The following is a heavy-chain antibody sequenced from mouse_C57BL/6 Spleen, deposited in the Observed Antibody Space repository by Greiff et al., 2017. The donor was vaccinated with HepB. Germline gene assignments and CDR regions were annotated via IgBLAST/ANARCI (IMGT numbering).Heavy chain of an antibody. Sequence: EVKLMESGGGLVKPGGSLKLSCAASGFTFSSYAMSWVRQTPEKRLEWVATISDGGSYTYYPDNVKGRFTISRDNAKNNLYLQMSHLKSEDTAMYYCARDGGNYGNWYFDVWGTGTTVTVSS. CDR2: ISDGGSYT. D-gene: IGHD2-1*01. CDR1: GFTFSSYA. CDR3: ARDGGNYGNWYFDV. J-gene: IGHJ1*03. V-gene: IGHV5-4*01.